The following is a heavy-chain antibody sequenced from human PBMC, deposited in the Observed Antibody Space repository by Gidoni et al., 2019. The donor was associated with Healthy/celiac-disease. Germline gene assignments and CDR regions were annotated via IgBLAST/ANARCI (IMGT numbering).Heavy chain of an antibody. V-gene: IGHV3-48*01. Sequence: VQLVESGGGLVQPGGSLRLSCSASVFTFRSYSINWVRQAPGKGLAWVSYISSSSSTIYSADSVKGRLTIYRENAKNSLYLQRNSLRAEDTAVYYCARQRLSTYYDYGMDVWGKGTTVTVSS. CDR2: ISSSSSTI. CDR1: VFTFRSYS. CDR3: ARQRLSTYYDYGMDV. J-gene: IGHJ6*04. D-gene: IGHD2-21*02.